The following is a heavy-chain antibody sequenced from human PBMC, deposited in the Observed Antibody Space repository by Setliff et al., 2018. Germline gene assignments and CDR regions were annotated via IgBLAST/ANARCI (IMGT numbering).Heavy chain of an antibody. CDR1: GGSITSSHYY. CDR3: ARISGDLDTFDM. D-gene: IGHD2-21*02. Sequence: ETLSLTCAVSGGSITSSHYYWGWVRQPPGKGLEWIASIYYRANTFYEPSLRSRVTISVDTSKNQLSLKLTSVTAADTALYHCARISGDLDTFDMWGQGTMVTVSS. V-gene: IGHV4-39*07. J-gene: IGHJ3*02. CDR2: IYYRANT.